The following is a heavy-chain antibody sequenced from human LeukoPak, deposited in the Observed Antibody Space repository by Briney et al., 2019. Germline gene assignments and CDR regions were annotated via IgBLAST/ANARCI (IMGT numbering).Heavy chain of an antibody. V-gene: IGHV3-21*05. D-gene: IGHD5-12*01. CDR1: GFTFNIYA. CDR3: ARLRGGSQIAPDY. CDR2: ISTTSGFT. J-gene: IGHJ4*02. Sequence: GGSLRLSCAASGFTFNIYAMNWVRQAPGKGLEWLSYISTTSGFTKYADSVKGRFTISRDNAKNSLYLQMSSLRADDTAVYYCARLRGGSQIAPDYRGQGTLVTVSS.